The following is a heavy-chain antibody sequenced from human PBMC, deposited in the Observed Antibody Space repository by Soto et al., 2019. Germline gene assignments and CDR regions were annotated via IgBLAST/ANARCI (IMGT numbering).Heavy chain of an antibody. J-gene: IGHJ6*02. CDR3: ARGVSSSWYGITYYYYGMDV. Sequence: GASVKVSCKASGYTFTSYDVNWVRQATGQGLEWMGWMNPNSGNTGYAQKFQGRVTMTRNTSISTAYMELSSLRSEDTAVYYCARGVSSSWYGITYYYYGMDVWGQGTTVTVSS. CDR1: GYTFTSYD. D-gene: IGHD6-13*01. CDR2: MNPNSGNT. V-gene: IGHV1-8*01.